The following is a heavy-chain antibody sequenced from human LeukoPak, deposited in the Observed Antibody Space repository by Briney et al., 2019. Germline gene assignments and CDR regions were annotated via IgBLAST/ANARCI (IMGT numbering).Heavy chain of an antibody. D-gene: IGHD4-23*01. J-gene: IGHJ4*02. V-gene: IGHV3-53*01. CDR2: IYSGGST. CDR3: ARDADYGGDSLGYFDY. CDR1: GFTVSSNY. Sequence: GGSLRLSCAASGFTVSSNYMSWVRQAPGKGLEWVSIIYSGGSTYYADSVKGRFTISRDNSKNTMYLQMNSPRAEDTAVYYCARDADYGGDSLGYFDYWGQGTLVTVSS.